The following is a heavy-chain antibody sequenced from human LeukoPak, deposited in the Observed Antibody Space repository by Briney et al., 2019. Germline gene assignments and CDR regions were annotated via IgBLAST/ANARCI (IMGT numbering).Heavy chain of an antibody. CDR2: INAVNGNT. CDR1: GYTFINYA. V-gene: IGHV1-3*01. J-gene: IGHJ6*02. D-gene: IGHD6-13*01. CDR3: ARDSSSTLPHYYYGMDV. Sequence: GASVTVSCKASGYTFINYAINWGRQAPGQRPEWIGWINAVNGNTKYSQKFQGRVTITRDTSASTAYMELSSLRSEDTAVYYCARDSSSTLPHYYYGMDVWGQGTTVTVSS.